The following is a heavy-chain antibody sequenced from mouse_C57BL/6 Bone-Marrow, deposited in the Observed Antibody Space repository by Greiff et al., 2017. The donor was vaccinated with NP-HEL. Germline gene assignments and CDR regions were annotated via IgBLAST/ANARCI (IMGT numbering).Heavy chain of an antibody. Sequence: VQLQQSGPGMVKPSQSLSLTCTVTGYSITSGYDWHWIRHFPGNKLEWMGYISYSGSTNYNPSLKSRISITHDTSKNHFFLKLNSVTTEDTATYYCARAHYGSSYWYFDVWGTGTTVTVSS. J-gene: IGHJ1*03. CDR2: ISYSGST. CDR1: GYSITSGYD. CDR3: ARAHYGSSYWYFDV. D-gene: IGHD1-1*01. V-gene: IGHV3-1*01.